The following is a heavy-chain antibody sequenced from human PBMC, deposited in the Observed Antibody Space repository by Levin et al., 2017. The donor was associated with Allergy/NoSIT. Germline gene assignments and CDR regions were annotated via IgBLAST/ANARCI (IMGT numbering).Heavy chain of an antibody. CDR2: ISSSGSTI. V-gene: IGHV3-48*03. Sequence: GESLKISCAASGFTFSSYEMNWVRQAPGKGLEWVSYISSSGSTIYYADSVKGRFTISRDNAKNSLFLQMNSLRAEDTAVYYCARSVIAAAGSKFDYWGQGTLVTVSS. CDR1: GFTFSSYE. D-gene: IGHD6-13*01. J-gene: IGHJ4*02. CDR3: ARSVIAAAGSKFDY.